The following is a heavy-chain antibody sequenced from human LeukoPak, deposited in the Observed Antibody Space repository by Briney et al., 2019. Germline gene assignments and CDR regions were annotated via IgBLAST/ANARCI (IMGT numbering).Heavy chain of an antibody. D-gene: IGHD3-22*01. CDR3: ARKVIRTAYNPFAY. Sequence: QPXGXGXXWVVEINHTASTNYHPSLKPRVTISVATSKTQFSLKLSSVTAADTAVYYCARKVIRTAYNPFAYWGQGTLVTVSS. CDR2: INHTAST. V-gene: IGHV4-34*13. J-gene: IGHJ4*02.